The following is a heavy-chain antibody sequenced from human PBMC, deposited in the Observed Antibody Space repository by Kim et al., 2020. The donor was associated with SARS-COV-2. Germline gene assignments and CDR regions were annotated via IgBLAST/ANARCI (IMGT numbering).Heavy chain of an antibody. J-gene: IGHJ4*02. V-gene: IGHV3-7*01. CDR2: KEDGSEK. CDR3: AGDFDS. Sequence: KEDGSEKYYGDSVKGRLTISRDNAKNSLFLQMNSLRAEDTAVYYCAGDFDSWGRGTLVTVSS.